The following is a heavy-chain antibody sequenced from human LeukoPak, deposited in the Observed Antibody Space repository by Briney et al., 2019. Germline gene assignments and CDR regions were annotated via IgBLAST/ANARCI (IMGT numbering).Heavy chain of an antibody. Sequence: GASVKVSCKASGYTFTSYAIHWVRQAPGQRLEWMGWINAGNGNTKYSQKFQGRVTITRDTSASTAYMELSSLRSEDTAVYYCARDPLYDFWRGSIDYWGQGTLATVSS. CDR2: INAGNGNT. CDR3: ARDPLYDFWRGSIDY. J-gene: IGHJ4*02. D-gene: IGHD3-3*01. CDR1: GYTFTSYA. V-gene: IGHV1-3*01.